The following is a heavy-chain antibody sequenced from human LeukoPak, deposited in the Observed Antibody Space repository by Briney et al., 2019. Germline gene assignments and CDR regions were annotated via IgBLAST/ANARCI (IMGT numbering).Heavy chain of an antibody. J-gene: IGHJ4*02. D-gene: IGHD3-10*01. CDR1: GGPISRGDYY. Sequence: PSQTLSLTCTVSGGPISRGDYYWSWIRQPPGKGLEWIGYIYYSGSTYYNPSLKSRVTISVDTSKNQFSLKLSSVTAADTAVYYCARGPENYYGSGSYYTNFDYWGQGTLVTVSS. CDR3: ARGPENYYGSGSYYTNFDY. CDR2: IYYSGST. V-gene: IGHV4-30-4*01.